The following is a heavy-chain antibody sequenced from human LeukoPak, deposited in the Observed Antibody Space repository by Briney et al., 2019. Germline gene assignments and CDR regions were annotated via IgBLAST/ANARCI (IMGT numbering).Heavy chain of an antibody. CDR2: ISGSGSGA. D-gene: IGHD4-17*01. Sequence: PGGCLRLSCAASGFTFSDYYMDWIRQAPGKGLEWVSYISGSGSGANYADSVKGRFTISRDNAKNSLYLQMNSLGAEDTAMYYCARGLTTVTSLAFYWGQGTLVTVRS. V-gene: IGHV3-11*03. CDR3: ARGLTTVTSLAFY. CDR1: GFTFSDYY. J-gene: IGHJ4*02.